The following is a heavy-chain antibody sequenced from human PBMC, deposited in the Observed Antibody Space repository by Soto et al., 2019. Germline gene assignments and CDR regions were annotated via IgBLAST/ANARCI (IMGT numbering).Heavy chain of an antibody. CDR2: TYHSGST. J-gene: IGHJ4*02. V-gene: IGHV4-30-2*01. D-gene: IGHD5-12*01. CDR1: GGSISSGGYS. Sequence: QLQLQESGSGLVKPSQTLSLTCAVSGGSISSGGYSWSWIRQPPGKGLEWIGYTYHSGSTYYNPSLKSRVTISVDRSKNQFSLKLSSVTAADTAVYYCAAVGGLPRYYWGQGTLVTVSS. CDR3: AAVGGLPRYY.